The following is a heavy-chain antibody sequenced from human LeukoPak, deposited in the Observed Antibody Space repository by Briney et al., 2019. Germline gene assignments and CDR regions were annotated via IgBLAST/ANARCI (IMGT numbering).Heavy chain of an antibody. CDR1: GGSFSGYY. CDR2: INHSGST. D-gene: IGHD3-22*01. J-gene: IGHJ3*02. Sequence: SETLSLTCAVYGGSFSGYYWSWIRQPPGKGLEWIGEINHSGSTNYNPSPKSRVTISVDTSKNQFSLKLSSVTAADTAVYYCASLYYYDSSGYYRSAAFDIWGQGTMVTVSS. V-gene: IGHV4-34*01. CDR3: ASLYYYDSSGYYRSAAFDI.